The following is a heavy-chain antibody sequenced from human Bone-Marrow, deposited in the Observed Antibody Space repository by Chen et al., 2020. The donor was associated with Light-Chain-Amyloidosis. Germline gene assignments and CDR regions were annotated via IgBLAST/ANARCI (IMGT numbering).Heavy chain of an antibody. D-gene: IGHD3-22*01. CDR3: ARTLYYYDSSGSWYFDL. CDR1: GYTFTSYG. V-gene: IGHV1-18*01. J-gene: IGHJ2*01. CDR2: ISAYKGNT. Sequence: QVQLVQSGAEVKKPGASVKVSCKASGYTFTSYGLSWVRQAPGQGLEWMGWISAYKGNTNDAQKLQGRVTMTTDTSTSTAYMELRSLRSDDTAVYYCARTLYYYDSSGSWYFDLWGRGTLVTVSS.